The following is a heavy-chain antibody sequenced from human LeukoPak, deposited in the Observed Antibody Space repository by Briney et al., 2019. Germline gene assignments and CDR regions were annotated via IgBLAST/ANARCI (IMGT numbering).Heavy chain of an antibody. D-gene: IGHD2/OR15-2a*01. V-gene: IGHV4-31*03. CDR3: VRGEYYYDY. CDR1: GASISSTGSY. CDR2: IFYSGST. J-gene: IGHJ4*02. Sequence: TLSLTCTVSGASISSTGSYWSWIRQHPEKGLEWIGHIFYSGSTYYNPSLKSRLTMSLDTSKNQFSLNLTSVTAADTAVYYCVRGEYYYDYWGQGTLITVSS.